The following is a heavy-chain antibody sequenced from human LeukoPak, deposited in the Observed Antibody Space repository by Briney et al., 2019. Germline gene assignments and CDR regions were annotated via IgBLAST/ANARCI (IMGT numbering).Heavy chain of an antibody. D-gene: IGHD6-13*01. CDR2: IYYSGRT. CDR3: ARDYRRRAASAYDAFDI. J-gene: IGHJ3*02. Sequence: SETLSLTCTVSGGSISSSSNYTGWTRQPPGKGLEWLGSIYYSGRTYNNPSLKSRSTISVDTPKKPFSLKLSSVTAADTAVYYCARDYRRRAASAYDAFDIWGQGTMVTVS. V-gene: IGHV4-39*07. CDR1: GGSISSSSNY.